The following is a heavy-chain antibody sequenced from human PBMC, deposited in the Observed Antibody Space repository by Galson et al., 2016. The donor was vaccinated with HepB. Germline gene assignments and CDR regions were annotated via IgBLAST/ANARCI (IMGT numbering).Heavy chain of an antibody. CDR2: INAGGGST. CDR3: IYGDRHSSDY. J-gene: IGHJ4*02. CDR1: GFRFSNYG. V-gene: IGHV3-23*01. D-gene: IGHD4-17*01. Sequence: SLRLSCAASGFRFSNYGMTWVRQAPGKGLEWVSSINAGGGSTYYADSVKGRFTISRDNSKSTLYLQMNSLRAEDTALYCCIYGDRHSSDYWGQGTLVTVSS.